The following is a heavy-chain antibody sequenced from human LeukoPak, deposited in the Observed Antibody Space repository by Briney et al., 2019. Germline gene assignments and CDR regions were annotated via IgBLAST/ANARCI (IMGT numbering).Heavy chain of an antibody. CDR2: IYYTGST. CDR3: AKISRSTYYDFWSGYRRGFYFDY. Sequence: SETLSLTCTVSGDSISSSYYYWGWIRQPPGKGLEWVGSIYYTGSTYYNPSLKSRVSISVDTSKNQFSLKLSSVTAADTAVYYCAKISRSTYYDFWSGYRRGFYFDYWGQGTLVTVSS. J-gene: IGHJ4*02. CDR1: GDSISSSYYY. V-gene: IGHV4-39*01. D-gene: IGHD3-3*01.